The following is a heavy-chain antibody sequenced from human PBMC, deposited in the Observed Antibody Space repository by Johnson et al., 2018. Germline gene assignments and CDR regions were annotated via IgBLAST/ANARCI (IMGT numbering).Heavy chain of an antibody. J-gene: IGHJ6*02. CDR3: ATGPTPFPQIGGATYYYYYGRDV. V-gene: IGHV1-24*01. CDR1: GYTLTELS. CDR2: FDPDEGET. Sequence: QVQLVQSGAEVKKPGASVKVSCKVSGYTLTELSMHWVRQAPGKGLEWMGGFDPDEGETIYAQKFQGRVTRTEDTSTDTAYMELSILRSEDTAVCYCATGPTPFPQIGGATYYYYYGRDVWGQGTTVTVSS. D-gene: IGHD1-26*01.